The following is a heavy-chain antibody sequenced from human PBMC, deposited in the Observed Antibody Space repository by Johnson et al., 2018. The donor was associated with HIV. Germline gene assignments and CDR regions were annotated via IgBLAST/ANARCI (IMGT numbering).Heavy chain of an antibody. J-gene: IGHJ3*02. CDR3: ARGSSSWYGVFDAFDI. CDR1: GFMFSDYN. Sequence: QVQLVESGGGLVKPGGSLRLSCPASGFMFSDYNMGWIHQAPGKGLGGVSYIIVSRSTIYDADLVKGSFTISRDNAKNSLYLQMNSLRAEDTAGYYCARGSSSWYGVFDAFDIWGQGTMVTVSS. CDR2: IIVSRSTI. D-gene: IGHD6-13*01. V-gene: IGHV3-11*04.